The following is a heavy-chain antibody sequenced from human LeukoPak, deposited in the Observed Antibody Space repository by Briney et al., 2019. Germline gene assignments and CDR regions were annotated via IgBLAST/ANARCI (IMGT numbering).Heavy chain of an antibody. CDR1: GYTFTSYY. D-gene: IGHD4-17*01. J-gene: IGHJ3*02. CDR3: ASDALYGYDAFDI. V-gene: IGHV1-46*01. Sequence: GASVKVSCKASGYTFTSYYMHWVRQAPGQGLEWMGIINPSGGSTSYAQKFQGRVTLTRDTSTSTVYMELSSLRSEDTAVYYCASDALYGYDAFDIWGQGTMVTVSS. CDR2: INPSGGST.